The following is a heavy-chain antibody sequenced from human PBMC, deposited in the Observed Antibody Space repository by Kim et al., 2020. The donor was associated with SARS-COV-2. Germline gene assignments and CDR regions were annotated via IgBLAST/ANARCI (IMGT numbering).Heavy chain of an antibody. CDR3: AREEYSYSLGAFDI. CDR2: MSHDGSAT. CDR1: RFTFSTYA. Sequence: GGSLRLSCAASRFTFSTYAMNWVRQAPGKGLEWVAVMSHDGSATYYADSVKGRFTISRDNSKNTLYLQMNSLRPEDTAVYYCAREEYSYSLGAFDIWGQG. J-gene: IGHJ3*02. V-gene: IGHV3-30*04. D-gene: IGHD5-18*01.